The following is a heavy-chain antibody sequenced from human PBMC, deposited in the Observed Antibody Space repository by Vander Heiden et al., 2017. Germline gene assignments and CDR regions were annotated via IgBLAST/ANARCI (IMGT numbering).Heavy chain of an antibody. CDR3: AWLNYYDSSGHDAFDI. V-gene: IGHV3-33*01. CDR1: GFTFISYG. J-gene: IGHJ3*02. Sequence: VQLVESGGGVVQPGRSLRLSCAASGFTFISYGMHWVRQAPGKGLEWVAVIWYDGSNKYYADSVKGRFTISRDNSKNTLYLQMNSLRAEDTAVYYCAWLNYYDSSGHDAFDIWGQGTMVTVSS. CDR2: IWYDGSNK. D-gene: IGHD3-22*01.